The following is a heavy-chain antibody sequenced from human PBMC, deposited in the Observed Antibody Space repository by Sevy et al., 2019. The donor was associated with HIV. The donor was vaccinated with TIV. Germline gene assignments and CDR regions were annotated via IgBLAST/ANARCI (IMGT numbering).Heavy chain of an antibody. CDR1: GFTFSDYY. J-gene: IGHJ4*02. CDR2: ISSSGSTI. Sequence: GGSLRLSCAASGFTFSDYYMSWIRQAPGKGLEWVSYISSSGSTIYYADSVKDRFTISRDNAKNSLYLQMNSLRAEDTAVYYCARVGLGSSEYCTNGVCLFDYWGQGTLVTVSS. CDR3: ARVGLGSSEYCTNGVCLFDY. D-gene: IGHD2-8*01. V-gene: IGHV3-11*01.